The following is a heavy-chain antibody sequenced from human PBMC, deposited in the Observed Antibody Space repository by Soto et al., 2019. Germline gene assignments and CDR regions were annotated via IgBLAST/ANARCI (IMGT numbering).Heavy chain of an antibody. D-gene: IGHD2-8*01. Sequence: ASVKVSCKASGYTFTGYSIHWVRQAPGQGLEWMGWINPNSGGTNYAQKFQGRVTMTRDTSISTAYMELSRLRSDDTAVYYCARGFHCTNGVCNLCGYWGQGTLVTVSS. CDR1: GYTFTGYS. CDR2: INPNSGGT. V-gene: IGHV1-2*02. CDR3: ARGFHCTNGVCNLCGY. J-gene: IGHJ4*02.